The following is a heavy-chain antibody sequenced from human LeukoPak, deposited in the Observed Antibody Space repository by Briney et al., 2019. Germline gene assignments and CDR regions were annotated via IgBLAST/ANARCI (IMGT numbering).Heavy chain of an antibody. J-gene: IGHJ6*03. CDR3: ARGEVAVAGTPPLYYMDV. CDR2: ISSSSSYI. V-gene: IGHV3-21*01. D-gene: IGHD6-19*01. Sequence: PGGSLRLSCAASGFTFSSYSMNRVRQAPGKGLEWVSSISSSSSYIYYADSVKGRFTISRDNAKNSLYLQMNSLRAEDTAVYYCARGEVAVAGTPPLYYMDVWGKGTTVTVSS. CDR1: GFTFSSYS.